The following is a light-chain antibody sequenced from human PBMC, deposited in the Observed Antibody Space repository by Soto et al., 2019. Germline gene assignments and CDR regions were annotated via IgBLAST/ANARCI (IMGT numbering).Light chain of an antibody. J-gene: IGLJ3*02. CDR3: SSYTARSTWV. CDR1: SSDVGGYNY. Sequence: QSALTQPASVSGSPGQSITISCTGTSSDVGGYNYVSWYPQHPGTSPKLMIYEVSNRPSGVSNRFSGSKSGNTASLIISGLQAEDEGDYYCSSYTARSTWVFGGGTKLTVL. CDR2: EVS. V-gene: IGLV2-14*01.